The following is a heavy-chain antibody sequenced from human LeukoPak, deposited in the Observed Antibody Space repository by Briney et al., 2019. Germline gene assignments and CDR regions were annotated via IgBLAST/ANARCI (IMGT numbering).Heavy chain of an antibody. D-gene: IGHD3-3*01. Sequence: GGSLRLSCAASGFTFSSYAMSWVRQAPGKGLEWVSAISGSGGSTYYADSVKGRFTISRDNSKNTLYLQMNSLRAEDTAVYYCATSERFLEWSPLWGQGTLVTVSS. J-gene: IGHJ4*02. CDR2: ISGSGGST. CDR3: ATSERFLEWSPL. V-gene: IGHV3-23*01. CDR1: GFTFSSYA.